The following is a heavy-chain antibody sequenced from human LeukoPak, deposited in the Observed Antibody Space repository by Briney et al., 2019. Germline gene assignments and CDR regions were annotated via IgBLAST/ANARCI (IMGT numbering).Heavy chain of an antibody. J-gene: IGHJ4*02. D-gene: IGHD2-2*01. CDR3: ARDSTLDY. Sequence: ASVKVSCKASGYTFTNYGISWVRQAPGQGLEWMGWISAYSGNTKYEQKFKGRVTMTTDTSTSTAHMELRSLRSDDTAAFYCARDSTLDYWGQGTLVTVSS. CDR2: ISAYSGNT. CDR1: GYTFTNYG. V-gene: IGHV1-18*01.